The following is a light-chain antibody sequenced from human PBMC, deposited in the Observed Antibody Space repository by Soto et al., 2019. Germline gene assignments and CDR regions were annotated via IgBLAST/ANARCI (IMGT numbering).Light chain of an antibody. CDR1: QGISSW. J-gene: IGKJ5*01. CDR2: AAS. Sequence: DSQITQSPCSVSPSVEDRVPPTRAASQGISSWLAWYQQKPGKAPKLLIYAASSLQRGVHSRFSGSGSATDFPLTTSSLPAEDFATYYCQQANSLPITFGQGTRLEIK. V-gene: IGKV1-12*01. CDR3: QQANSLPIT.